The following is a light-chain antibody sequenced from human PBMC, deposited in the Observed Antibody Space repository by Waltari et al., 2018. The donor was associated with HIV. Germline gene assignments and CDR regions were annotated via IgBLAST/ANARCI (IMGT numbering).Light chain of an antibody. CDR3: QQYYSTPPT. Sequence: DIVMTQSPDSLAVSLGERAPIHCKSRQNVLYSSNNMNYLAWYQHKLGQPPKLLFYWASTRESGVPDRFSGSGSGTDFTLTISSLQADDVAVYYCQQYYSTPPTFGQGTKLEIK. CDR1: QNVLYSSNNMNY. V-gene: IGKV4-1*01. CDR2: WAS. J-gene: IGKJ2*01.